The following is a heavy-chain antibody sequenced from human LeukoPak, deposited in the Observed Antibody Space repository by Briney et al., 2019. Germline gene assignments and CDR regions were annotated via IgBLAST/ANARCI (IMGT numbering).Heavy chain of an antibody. V-gene: IGHV4-59*02. CDR3: ARESGLSGYPIDY. CDR2: IYYTET. J-gene: IGHJ4*02. Sequence: SETLSLTCTVSGGSVSDYYWSWIRQSPGKGLEWIGYIYYTETSYNPSLKSRVTISVDTSKNQFSLKLSSVTAADTAVYYCARESGLSGYPIDYWGQGTLVTVSS. CDR1: GGSVSDYY. D-gene: IGHD3-22*01.